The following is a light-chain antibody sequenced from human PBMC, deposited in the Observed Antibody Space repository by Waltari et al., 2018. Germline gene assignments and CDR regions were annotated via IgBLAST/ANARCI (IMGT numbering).Light chain of an antibody. J-gene: IGLJ2*01. Sequence: QSVLTQPPSVSASQGQKVTISCSGTSSPIADTHLSLYTQLPGTAPQLLLYDTHKRPSGMPARFSGSKSGTSATLGITGLQTGDEADYYCGTWDSSLSAAVFGGGTKLTVL. CDR3: GTWDSSLSAAV. CDR2: DTH. V-gene: IGLV1-51*01. CDR1: SSPIADTH.